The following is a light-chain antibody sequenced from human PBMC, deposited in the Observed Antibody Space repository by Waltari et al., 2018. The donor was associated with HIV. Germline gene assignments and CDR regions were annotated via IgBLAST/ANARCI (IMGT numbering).Light chain of an antibody. CDR1: ALPKTY. J-gene: IGLJ2*01. V-gene: IGLV3-10*01. Sequence: SYELTQPPSVSVSPGQTARITCSGDALPKTYAYWYQQKSGRTRVLVIDEDSKRPSGIPERFSGSSSGTMATLTIRGAQVEDEGDYYCCSTDSSGSHRGVFGGGTKLTVL. CDR2: EDS. CDR3: CSTDSSGSHRGV.